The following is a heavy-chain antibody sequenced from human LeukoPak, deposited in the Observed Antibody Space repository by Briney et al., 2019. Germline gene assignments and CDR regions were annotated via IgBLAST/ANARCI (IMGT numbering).Heavy chain of an antibody. CDR2: IWYDGTHK. J-gene: IGHJ6*03. Sequence: GRSLRLSCEASGFTFSSYAIHWVRQAPGKGPECVAVIWYDGTHKFYADSVEGRFTISRDNSKNTVYLQMNSLRADDTAVYYCAKDGLEGATWTYYYYMDVWGKGTTVIVSS. CDR1: GFTFSSYA. CDR3: AKDGLEGATWTYYYYMDV. D-gene: IGHD1-26*01. V-gene: IGHV3-33*06.